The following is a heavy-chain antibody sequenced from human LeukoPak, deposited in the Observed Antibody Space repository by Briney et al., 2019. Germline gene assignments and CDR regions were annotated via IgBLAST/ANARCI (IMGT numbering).Heavy chain of an antibody. Sequence: GGSLRLSCAASGFTFSSYGMHWVRQAPGKGLEWVAFTRYDGSNKYYADSVKGRFTISRDNSKNTLYLQMSSLRAEDTAVYYCAKDVYGCSSTSCYGYYYYYMDVWGKGTTVTVSS. V-gene: IGHV3-30*02. CDR1: GFTFSSYG. CDR3: AKDVYGCSSTSCYGYYYYYMDV. CDR2: TRYDGSNK. J-gene: IGHJ6*03. D-gene: IGHD2-2*01.